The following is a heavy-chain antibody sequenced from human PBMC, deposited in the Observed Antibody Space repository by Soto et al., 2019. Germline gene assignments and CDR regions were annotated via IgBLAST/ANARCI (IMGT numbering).Heavy chain of an antibody. Sequence: QVQLQQWGAGLLKPSETLSLTCAVYGGSFSGYYWSWIRQPPGKGLEWIGEINHSGSTNYNPSLKSRVTISVDTSKNQFSRKLSAVTAADTAVYYCARGLGYCSGGSCYWYYFDYWGQGTLVTVSS. CDR1: GGSFSGYY. D-gene: IGHD2-15*01. CDR3: ARGLGYCSGGSCYWYYFDY. J-gene: IGHJ4*02. CDR2: INHSGST. V-gene: IGHV4-34*01.